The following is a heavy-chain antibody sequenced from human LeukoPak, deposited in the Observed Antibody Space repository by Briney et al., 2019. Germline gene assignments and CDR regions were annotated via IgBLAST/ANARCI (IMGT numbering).Heavy chain of an antibody. D-gene: IGHD3-22*01. Sequence: ASVKVSCKASGYTFTSYGISWVRQAPGQGLEWMGWISAYNGNTNYAQKLQGRVTMTTDTSTSTAYKELRSLRSDDTAVYYCARVYYYDPDAFDIWGQGTMVTVSS. CDR2: ISAYNGNT. J-gene: IGHJ3*02. CDR1: GYTFTSYG. CDR3: ARVYYYDPDAFDI. V-gene: IGHV1-18*01.